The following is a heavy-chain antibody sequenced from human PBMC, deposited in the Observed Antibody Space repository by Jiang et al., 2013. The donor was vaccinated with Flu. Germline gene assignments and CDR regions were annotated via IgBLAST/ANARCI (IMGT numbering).Heavy chain of an antibody. CDR1: SYTFISYD. J-gene: IGHJ3*02. CDR2: ISPHNGNT. D-gene: IGHD4-11*01. CDR3: ARMSTETFGAFDI. V-gene: IGHV1-18*04. Sequence: GAEVKKPGASVKVSCKASSYTFISYDISWVRQAPGQGLEWMGWISPHNGNTKYAQNLQGRVTMTRDTSTSTAYMELRSLRSDDTAVYYCARMSTETFGAFDIWGQGAMVTVSS.